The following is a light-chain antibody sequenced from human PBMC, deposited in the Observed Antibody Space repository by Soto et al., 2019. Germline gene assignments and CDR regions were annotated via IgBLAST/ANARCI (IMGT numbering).Light chain of an antibody. Sequence: EIVLTQSPATLSLSPGERATLSCRASQSVSSYLAWYQQKPGQAPRLLIYDASSRATGIPDRFSGGGSGTDFTLTISRLEPEDFAVYYCQQYNNWPWTFGQGTKVDI. CDR2: DAS. CDR3: QQYNNWPWT. V-gene: IGKV3-11*01. J-gene: IGKJ1*01. CDR1: QSVSSY.